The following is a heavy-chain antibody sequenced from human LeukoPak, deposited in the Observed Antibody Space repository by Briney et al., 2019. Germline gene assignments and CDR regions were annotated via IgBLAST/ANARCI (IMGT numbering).Heavy chain of an antibody. V-gene: IGHV3-64*01. CDR3: ARDPHCDTTTCLSYFDY. Sequence: TGGSLRLSCAASGFPFSSYAMHWVRQAPGKGLELVSTISNNGGSTYFANSVKGRFTISRDNSKNMLFLQMGSLRPEDMAVYYCARDPHCDTTTCLSYFDYWGRGTLVTVSS. CDR2: ISNNGGST. CDR1: GFPFSSYA. D-gene: IGHD2-2*01. J-gene: IGHJ4*02.